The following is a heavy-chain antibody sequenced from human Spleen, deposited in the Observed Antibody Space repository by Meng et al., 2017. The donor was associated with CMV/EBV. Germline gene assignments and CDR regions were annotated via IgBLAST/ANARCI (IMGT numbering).Heavy chain of an antibody. CDR1: GGSLNSNY. J-gene: IGHJ4*02. CDR2: IYYSGST. D-gene: IGHD5-24*01. V-gene: IGHV4-59*01. CDR3: ARWLQFSYYFDY. Sequence: SETLSLTCTVSGGSLNSNYWSWIRQSPGKGLEWIGYIYYSGSTSYNPSLYSRVTISIDTSKNQFSLKLSSVTAADTAVYYCARWLQFSYYFDYWGQGTLVTVSS.